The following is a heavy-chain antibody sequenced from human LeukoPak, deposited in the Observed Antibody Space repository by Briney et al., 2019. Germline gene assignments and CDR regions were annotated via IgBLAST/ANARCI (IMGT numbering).Heavy chain of an antibody. CDR2: IYHSGST. CDR3: ARLGTCDGDCLDRFDP. Sequence: SETLSLTCTVSGGSISSSSYYWGWIRQPPGKGLEWIGEIYHSGSTNYNPSLKSRVTISVDKSKNQFSLKLSSVTAADTAVYYCARLGTCDGDCLDRFDPWGQGTLVTVSS. J-gene: IGHJ5*02. D-gene: IGHD2-21*02. V-gene: IGHV4-39*07. CDR1: GGSISSSSYY.